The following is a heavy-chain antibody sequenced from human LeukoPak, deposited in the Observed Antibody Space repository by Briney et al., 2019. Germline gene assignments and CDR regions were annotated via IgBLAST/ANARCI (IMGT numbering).Heavy chain of an antibody. CDR1: GFNFPNFW. CDR3: ARGDAFSGDH. J-gene: IGHJ4*02. CDR2: IHPEGSEK. Sequence: GGSLRLSCAVSGFNFPNFWMSWVRQAPGRGLEWVANIHPEGSEKYHVESVKGRFTISRDNTKDLLFLQMNGLRVEDTGVYYCARGDAFSGDHWGQGTLVTVST. D-gene: IGHD3-16*01. V-gene: IGHV3-7*03.